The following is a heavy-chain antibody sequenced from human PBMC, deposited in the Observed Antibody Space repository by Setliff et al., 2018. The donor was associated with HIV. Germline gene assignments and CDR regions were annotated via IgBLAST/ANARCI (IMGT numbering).Heavy chain of an antibody. CDR3: ARSPSYRSSWEYYFDY. CDR2: IYTSRGT. J-gene: IGHJ4*02. CDR1: GGSISGYH. V-gene: IGHV4-4*09. Sequence: SETLSLTCTVSGGSISGYHWNWLRQTPGKGLEWIGYIYTSRGTNYNYSLRTRVIISVDTSNQFSLKLSSVTAADAAVYYCARSPSYRSSWEYYFDYWGQGILVTVS. D-gene: IGHD6-13*01.